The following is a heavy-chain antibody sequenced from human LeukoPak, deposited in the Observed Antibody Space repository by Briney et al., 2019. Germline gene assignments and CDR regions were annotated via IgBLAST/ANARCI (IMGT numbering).Heavy chain of an antibody. V-gene: IGHV3-30-3*01. J-gene: IGHJ4*02. CDR3: ARGGAIAGFDY. CDR1: GFTFSSYA. CDR2: ISYDGSNK. Sequence: GRSLRLSCAASGFTFSSYAMHWVRQAPGKGLEWVAVISYDGSNKYYADSVKGRFTISRDNSKNTLYLQMNSLRAEDTAVYYCARGGAIAGFDYWGQGTLVTVSS. D-gene: IGHD1-26*01.